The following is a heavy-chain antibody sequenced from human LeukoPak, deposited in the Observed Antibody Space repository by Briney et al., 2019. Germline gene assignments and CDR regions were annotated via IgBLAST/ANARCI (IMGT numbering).Heavy chain of an antibody. Sequence: SETLSLTCTVSGGSISSGGYYWSWIRQHPGKGLEWIGYIYYSGSTYYNPSLKSRVTISVDTSKNQFSLKLSSVTAADTAVYYCARVAMGGTYYYFDPWGQGTLVTGSP. D-gene: IGHD1-26*01. CDR2: IYYSGST. CDR3: ARVAMGGTYYYFDP. CDR1: GGSISSGGYY. J-gene: IGHJ4*02. V-gene: IGHV4-31*03.